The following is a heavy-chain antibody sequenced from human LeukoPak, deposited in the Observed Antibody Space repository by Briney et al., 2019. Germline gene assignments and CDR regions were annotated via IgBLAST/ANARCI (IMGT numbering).Heavy chain of an antibody. CDR2: ISWNSGSI. J-gene: IGHJ4*02. V-gene: IGHV3-9*01. CDR3: AKVGEGPFDY. Sequence: GGSLRLSCAASGFTFSSYGMHWVRQAPGKGLEWVSGISWNSGSIGYADSVKGRFTISRDNAKNSLYLQMNSLRAEDTALYYRAKVGEGPFDYWGQGTLVTVSS. CDR1: GFTFSSYG.